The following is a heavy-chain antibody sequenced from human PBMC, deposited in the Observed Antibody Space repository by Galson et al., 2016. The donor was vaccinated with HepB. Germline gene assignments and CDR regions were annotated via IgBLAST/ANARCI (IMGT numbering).Heavy chain of an antibody. D-gene: IGHD3-10*01. CDR1: GGSISSRNYY. CDR2: INYSGNT. V-gene: IGHV4-39*01. J-gene: IGHJ4*02. CDR3: ARVAWYQYGSGSYDY. Sequence: LSLTCTVSGGSISSRNYYWGWIRRPPGKGLEWIGSINYSGNTYYNPSLKSRVTMSIDTSKNQFSLRLSSVTAADTAVYYCARVAWYQYGSGSYDYWGQGTLVSVSS.